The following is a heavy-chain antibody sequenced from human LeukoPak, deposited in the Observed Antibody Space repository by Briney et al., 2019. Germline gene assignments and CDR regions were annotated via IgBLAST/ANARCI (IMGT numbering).Heavy chain of an antibody. CDR3: ARLPSAAGTLDY. CDR1: GYTFTSYG. J-gene: IGHJ4*02. D-gene: IGHD6-13*01. V-gene: IGHV1-18*01. CDR2: ISAYNGNT. Sequence: ASVKVSCKASGYTFTSYGISWVRQAPGQGLEWIGWISAYNGNTNYAQKLQGRVTMTTDTSTSTAYMELRSLRSDDTAVYYCARLPSAAGTLDYWGQGTLVTVSS.